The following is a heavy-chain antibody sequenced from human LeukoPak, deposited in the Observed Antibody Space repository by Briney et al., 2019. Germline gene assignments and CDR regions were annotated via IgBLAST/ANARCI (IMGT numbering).Heavy chain of an antibody. V-gene: IGHV4-34*01. CDR3: ARAHSSGYYYAYFDY. CDR1: GGSFSGYY. D-gene: IGHD3-22*01. Sequence: SETLSLTCAAYGGSFSGYYWSWIRQPPGKGLEWIGEINHSGSTNYNPSLKSRVTISVDTSKNQFSLKLSSVTAADTAVYYCARAHSSGYYYAYFDYWGQGTLVTVSS. J-gene: IGHJ4*02. CDR2: INHSGST.